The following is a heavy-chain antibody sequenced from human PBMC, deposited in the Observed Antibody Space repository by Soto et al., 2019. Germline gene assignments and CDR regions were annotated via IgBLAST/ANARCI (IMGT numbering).Heavy chain of an antibody. J-gene: IGHJ5*02. V-gene: IGHV1-18*01. D-gene: IGHD6-6*01. Sequence: ASVKVSCKASGYTFTNYGINWVRQAPGQGLEWMGWNSAYNGNTNYAQKLQGRVTMTTDTSTSTAYMELRSLRSDDTAVYYCARSRHPYSSSNWFDPWGQGTLVTVSS. CDR3: ARSRHPYSSSNWFDP. CDR1: GYTFTNYG. CDR2: NSAYNGNT.